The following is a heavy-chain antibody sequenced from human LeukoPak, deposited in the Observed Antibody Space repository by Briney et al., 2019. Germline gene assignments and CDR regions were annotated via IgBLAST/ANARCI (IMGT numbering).Heavy chain of an antibody. CDR1: GGSISSGSYY. D-gene: IGHD1-26*01. Sequence: SGTLSLTCTVSGGSISSGSYYWSWIRQPAGKGLEWIGRIYTSGSTNYNPSLKSRVTISVDTSKNQFSLKLSSVTAADTAVYYCAGGWYSGSYYPSFDYWGQGTLVTVSS. CDR2: IYTSGST. J-gene: IGHJ4*02. CDR3: AGGWYSGSYYPSFDY. V-gene: IGHV4-61*02.